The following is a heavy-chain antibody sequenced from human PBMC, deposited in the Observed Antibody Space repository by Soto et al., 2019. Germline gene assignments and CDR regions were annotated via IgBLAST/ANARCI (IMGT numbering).Heavy chain of an antibody. CDR2: INAGNGNT. CDR1: GYTFTSYA. V-gene: IGHV1-3*01. Sequence: ASVKVSCKASGYTFTSYAMHWVRQAPGQRLEWMGWINAGNGNTKYSQKFQGRVTITRDTSASTAYMELSSLRSEDTAVYYFARSQGATTVTTILSAFDIWGQGTMVTVSS. J-gene: IGHJ3*02. D-gene: IGHD4-17*01. CDR3: ARSQGATTVTTILSAFDI.